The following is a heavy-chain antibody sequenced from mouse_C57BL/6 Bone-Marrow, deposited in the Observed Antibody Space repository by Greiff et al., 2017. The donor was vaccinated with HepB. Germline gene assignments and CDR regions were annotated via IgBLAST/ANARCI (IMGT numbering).Heavy chain of an antibody. CDR3: ARSDYGSSYGAMDY. D-gene: IGHD1-1*01. CDR1: GYTFTSYW. CDR2: IDPSDSYT. V-gene: IGHV1-50*01. J-gene: IGHJ4*01. Sequence: QVQLQHPGAELVKPGASVKLSCKASGYTFTSYWMQWVKQRPGQGLEWIGEIDPSDSYTNYNQKFKGKATLTVDTSSSTAYMQLSSLTSEDSAVYYCARSDYGSSYGAMDYWGQGTSVTVSS.